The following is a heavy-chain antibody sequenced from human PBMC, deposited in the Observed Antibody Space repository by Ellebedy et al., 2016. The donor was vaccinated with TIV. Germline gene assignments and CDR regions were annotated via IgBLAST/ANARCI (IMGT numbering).Heavy chain of an antibody. Sequence: SETLSLXXTVSGGSISSYYWSWIRQPPGKGLEWIGYIYYSGGTNYNPSLKSRVTISVDTSKNQFSLKLSSVTAADTAVYYCARVGCSSTSCYVPRLMFDYWGQGTLVTVSS. J-gene: IGHJ4*02. CDR1: GGSISSYY. V-gene: IGHV4-59*12. CDR2: IYYSGGT. D-gene: IGHD2-2*01. CDR3: ARVGCSSTSCYVPRLMFDY.